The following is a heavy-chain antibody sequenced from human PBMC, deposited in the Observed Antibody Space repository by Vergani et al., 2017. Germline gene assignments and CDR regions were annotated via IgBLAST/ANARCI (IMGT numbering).Heavy chain of an antibody. J-gene: IGHJ4*02. D-gene: IGHD5-12*01. CDR3: AKTHEGDSGYDYFDY. Sequence: QVQLVESGGGVVQPGRPLRLSCAASGFRFSSYGMNWVRQAPGKGLEWVAVIWYDGSNKYYADSVKGRFTISRDNSQNTVNLQMNSLRVDDTAVYYCAKTHEGDSGYDYFDYWGQGTLVTVSS. CDR2: IWYDGSNK. V-gene: IGHV3-33*06. CDR1: GFRFSSYG.